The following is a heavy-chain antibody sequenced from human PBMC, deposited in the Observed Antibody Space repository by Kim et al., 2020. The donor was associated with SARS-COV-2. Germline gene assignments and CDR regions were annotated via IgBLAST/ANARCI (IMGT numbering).Heavy chain of an antibody. D-gene: IGHD3-10*01. V-gene: IGHV4-31*03. CDR2: IYYSGST. CDR1: GGSISSGGYY. J-gene: IGHJ6*02. Sequence: SETLSLTCTVSGGSISSGGYYWSWIRPHPGKGLEWIGNIYYSGSTYYNPSLKSRLTISVDTSKNQFSLKLTSVTAADTAVYYCASGRAMLRGASYGMDVWGQGTPVTVSS. CDR3: ASGRAMLRGASYGMDV.